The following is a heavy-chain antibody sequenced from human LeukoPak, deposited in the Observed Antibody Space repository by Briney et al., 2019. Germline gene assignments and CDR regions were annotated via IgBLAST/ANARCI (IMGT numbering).Heavy chain of an antibody. CDR1: GFTFSSYG. CDR2: ISGSGGST. CDR3: ARGGVDHYGSGTYYLMYYFDH. J-gene: IGHJ4*02. D-gene: IGHD3-10*01. Sequence: GGSLRLSCAASGFTFSSYGMSWVRQAPGKGLEWVSAISGSGGSTYYADSVKGRFTVSRDDPHNALYLQMNSVRAEDTAVYFCARGGVDHYGSGTYYLMYYFDHWGQGALVTVSS. V-gene: IGHV3-23*01.